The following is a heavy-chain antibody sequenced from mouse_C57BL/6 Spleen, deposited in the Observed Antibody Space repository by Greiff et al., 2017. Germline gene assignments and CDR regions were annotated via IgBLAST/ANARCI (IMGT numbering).Heavy chain of an antibody. CDR1: GFTFSDYG. V-gene: IGHV5-17*01. CDR3: ARPGLRGFDY. Sequence: EVKLVESGGGLVKPGGSLKLSCAASGFTFSDYGMHWVRQAPEKGLEWVAYISSGSSTIYYADTVKGRFTISRDNAKNTLFLQMTSLRSEDTAMXYCARPGLRGFDYWGQGTTLTVSS. J-gene: IGHJ2*01. CDR2: ISSGSSTI. D-gene: IGHD2-4*01.